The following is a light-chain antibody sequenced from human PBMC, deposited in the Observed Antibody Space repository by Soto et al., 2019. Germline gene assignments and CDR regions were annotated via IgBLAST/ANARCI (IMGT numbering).Light chain of an antibody. CDR2: AAS. Sequence: DVHMTQSPSSLSASVGDRVTITCRASQGITRSLAWYQQTPGKAPKLLIYAASTLQSGVPSRFSGSGSGTDFPLTISTLRPEDVAIYYCQEYDSAPLTFGGGTKVEIK. CDR3: QEYDSAPLT. CDR1: QGITRS. J-gene: IGKJ4*01. V-gene: IGKV1-27*01.